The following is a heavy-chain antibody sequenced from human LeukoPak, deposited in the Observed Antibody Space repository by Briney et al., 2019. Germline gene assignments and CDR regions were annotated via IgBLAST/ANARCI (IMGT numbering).Heavy chain of an antibody. J-gene: IGHJ4*02. CDR3: ARVVQWELVPFGY. CDR2: INPINGGT. CDR1: GYTFTAYY. Sequence: GASVKVSCKASGYTFTAYYMHWVRQAPGQGLEWMGWINPINGGTKYAQKFQGRVTMTRDTSISTAYMELSRLRFDGTAVYYCARVVQWELVPFGYWGQGTLVTVSS. D-gene: IGHD1-26*01. V-gene: IGHV1-2*02.